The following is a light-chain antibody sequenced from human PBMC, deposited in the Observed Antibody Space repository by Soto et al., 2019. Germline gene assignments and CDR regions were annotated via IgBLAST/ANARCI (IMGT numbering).Light chain of an antibody. CDR1: QGISFY. J-gene: IGKJ1*01. CDR3: QQLDSYPWT. CDR2: AAS. V-gene: IGKV1-9*01. Sequence: IQLTQSPSSLSASVGDRVTITCRASQGISFYLAWYQQEPGKAPKLLIYAASTLQSGVPSRFSGSGSGTDFTLTINSLQPEDFVTYYCQQLDSYPWTFGQGTKVDIK.